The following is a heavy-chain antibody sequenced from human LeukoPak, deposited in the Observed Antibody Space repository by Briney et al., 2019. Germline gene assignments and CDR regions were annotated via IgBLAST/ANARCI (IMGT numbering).Heavy chain of an antibody. CDR1: GGSISDFY. Sequence: SESLSLTCTVSGGSISDFYWSWFRQPPGKGLECIGYIYYSGSTDYNPSLKSRVTISLDTSKNQFSLKLRSVTAADTAVYYCARAFSGSYFWFDPWGQGTLVTVSS. J-gene: IGHJ5*02. CDR2: IYYSGST. D-gene: IGHD1-26*01. CDR3: ARAFSGSYFWFDP. V-gene: IGHV4-59*01.